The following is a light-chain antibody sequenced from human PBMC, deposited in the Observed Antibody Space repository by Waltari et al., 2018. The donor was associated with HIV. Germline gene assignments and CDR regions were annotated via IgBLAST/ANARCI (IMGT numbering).Light chain of an antibody. CDR2: AAS. CDR1: QGIGNF. CDR3: HQYFDVPVT. V-gene: IGKV1-NL1*01. Sequence: DIQMSQSPSSLSAYVGDRVTITCRASQGIGNFLAWYQQKPGGALKLLLTAASTLETGVPSRFSGSASGTAFTLTINSLQPEDFGTYYCHQYFDVPVTFGQGTKVEIK. J-gene: IGKJ1*01.